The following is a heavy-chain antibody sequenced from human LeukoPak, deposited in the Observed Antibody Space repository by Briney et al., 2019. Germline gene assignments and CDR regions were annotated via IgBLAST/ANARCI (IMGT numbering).Heavy chain of an antibody. CDR2: ISTAGDRT. CDR1: GFTFKSYA. CDR3: ARTYYYDSSGYLPDY. V-gene: IGHV3-23*01. D-gene: IGHD3-22*01. Sequence: GGSLRLSCAASGFTFKSYAMIWVRQAPGKGLESVSSISTAGDRTYYTDSVKGRFAISRDNSKNTLYLQMNSLRAEDTAVYYCARTYYYDSSGYLPDYWGQGTLVTVSS. J-gene: IGHJ4*02.